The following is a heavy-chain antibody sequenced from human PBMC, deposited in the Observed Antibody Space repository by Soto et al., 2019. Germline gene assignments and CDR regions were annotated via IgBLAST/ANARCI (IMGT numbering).Heavy chain of an antibody. CDR1: GGSVNSGTYF. CDR3: PGGAVTRHFSGDGSQLRAPHMDA. Sequence: QVRLQESGPGLVKPSETLSLTCTVSGGSVNSGTYFWSWIRQPPGKGLDWVEYIHYSGSTNYNRREESLSVTSTVTSQKPFSHELRPQTAADTTVYYCPGGAVTRHFSGDGSQLRAPHMDAGGRATKV. D-gene: IGHD2-15*01. V-gene: IGHV4-61*03. J-gene: IGHJ6*01. CDR2: IHYSGST.